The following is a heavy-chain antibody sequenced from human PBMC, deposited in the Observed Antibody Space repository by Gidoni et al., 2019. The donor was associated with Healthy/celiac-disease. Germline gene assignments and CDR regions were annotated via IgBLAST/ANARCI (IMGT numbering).Heavy chain of an antibody. CDR2: RWYNGSNK. CDR3: ARVGSAYCSGGSCQGHYYYGMDV. V-gene: IGHV3-33*08. Sequence: QVPLVESGGGVVQPGRSLRLSCAASGFTFSSYGMHWVRQAPGKGLEWVAVRWYNGSNKYYADSVKGRFTISRDNSKNTRYLKMNSLRAEDTAVYYCARVGSAYCSGGSCQGHYYYGMDVWGQGTTVTVSS. J-gene: IGHJ6*02. CDR1: GFTFSSYG. D-gene: IGHD2-15*01.